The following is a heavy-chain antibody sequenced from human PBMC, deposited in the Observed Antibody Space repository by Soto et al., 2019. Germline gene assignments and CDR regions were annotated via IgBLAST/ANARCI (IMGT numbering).Heavy chain of an antibody. CDR1: GGSFSGYY. D-gene: IGHD2-15*01. CDR3: ARGSRMRIPAASGRAYYYHGLDV. CDR2: INHRGSI. V-gene: IGHV4-34*01. Sequence: QVQLQQWGAGLLKPSETLSLNCAVYGGSFSGYYWSWNRQPPGKGLEWIGEINHRGSINYNPSLPSRVPMSVATSKNQFSLKLHSVTAADTAVFYCARGSRMRIPAASGRAYYYHGLDVWGQGTAVTVSS. J-gene: IGHJ6*02.